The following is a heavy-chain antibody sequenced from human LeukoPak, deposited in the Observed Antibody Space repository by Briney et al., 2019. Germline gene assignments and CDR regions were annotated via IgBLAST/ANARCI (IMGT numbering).Heavy chain of an antibody. Sequence: SETLSLTCTVSGGSISSDYWSWIRQPPGKGLEWIGYIYNSGSTNYNPSLKSRVTISVDTSKSQISLRLNSVTAADTAVYYCARRVTTSGWYRNNYSGQGTLVTGSS. V-gene: IGHV4-59*08. D-gene: IGHD6-19*01. CDR3: ARRVTTSGWYRNNY. CDR1: GGSISSDY. CDR2: IYNSGST. J-gene: IGHJ4*02.